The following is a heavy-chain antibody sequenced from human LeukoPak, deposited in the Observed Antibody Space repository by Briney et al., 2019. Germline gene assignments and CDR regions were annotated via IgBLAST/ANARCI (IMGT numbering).Heavy chain of an antibody. CDR2: IYSGGST. CDR3: TTDYYYDSSGRDY. CDR1: GFTVSSNY. D-gene: IGHD3-22*01. V-gene: IGHV3-66*01. J-gene: IGHJ4*02. Sequence: GGSLRLSCAASGFTVSSNYMSWVRQAPGKGLEWVSVIYSGGSTYYADSVKGRFTISRDDSKNTLYLQMNSLKTEDTAVYYCTTDYYYDSSGRDYWGQGTLVTVSS.